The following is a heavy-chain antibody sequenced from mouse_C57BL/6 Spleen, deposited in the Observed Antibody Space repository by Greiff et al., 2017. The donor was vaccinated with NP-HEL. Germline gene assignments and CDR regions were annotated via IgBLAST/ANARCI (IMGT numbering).Heavy chain of an antibody. V-gene: IGHV5-2*03. Sequence: EVMLVESGGGLVQPGESLKLSCESNEYEFPSHDMSWVRKTPEKRLELVAAINSDGGSTYYPDTMERRFIISRDNTKKTLYLQMSSLRSEDTALYYCARQGPYLLWLKGAFAYWGQGTLVTVSA. CDR3: ARQGPYLLWLKGAFAY. J-gene: IGHJ3*01. CDR2: INSDGGST. D-gene: IGHD2-2*01. CDR1: EYEFPSHD.